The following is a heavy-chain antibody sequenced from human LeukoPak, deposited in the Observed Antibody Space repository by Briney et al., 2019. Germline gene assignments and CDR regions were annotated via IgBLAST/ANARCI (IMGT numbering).Heavy chain of an antibody. CDR2: IYSGGST. V-gene: IGHV3-53*01. D-gene: IGHD4-11*01. Sequence: PRGSLRLSCAASGFTVSSNYMSWVRQAPGKGLEWVSVIYSGGSTYYADSVKGRFAISRDNSKNTLYLQMNSLRAEDTAVYYCARDTGALYWYFDLWGRGTLVTVSS. J-gene: IGHJ2*01. CDR3: ARDTGALYWYFDL. CDR1: GFTVSSNY.